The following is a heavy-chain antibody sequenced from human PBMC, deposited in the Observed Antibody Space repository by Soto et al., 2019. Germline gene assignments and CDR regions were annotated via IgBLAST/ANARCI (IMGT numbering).Heavy chain of an antibody. CDR2: IYTSGTT. Sequence: KPSETLSLTCSVSGGSISSYYWSWIRQPAGKGLEWIGRIYTSGTTNYNPSLKSRVTMSVETSNNQVSLKLTSVTAADTAVYYCATLMPKVGSWPYYFDHWGQGTLVTVSS. CDR1: GGSISSYY. CDR3: ATLMPKVGSWPYYFDH. V-gene: IGHV4-4*07. D-gene: IGHD6-13*01. J-gene: IGHJ4*02.